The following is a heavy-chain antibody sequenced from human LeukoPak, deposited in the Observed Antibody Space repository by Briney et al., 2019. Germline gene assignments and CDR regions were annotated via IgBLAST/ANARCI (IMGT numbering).Heavy chain of an antibody. D-gene: IGHD1-14*01. Sequence: WGSLRLSCEASGFTFSNYIMHWVRQAPGKGLDWVAVTLEDGRYQSYSDSVKGRFTISRDNSKNTLFLQMNSLRGEDTAVYYCARVRGGGFRTADSWGQGTLVTVSS. J-gene: IGHJ4*02. V-gene: IGHV3-30*04. CDR1: GFTFSNYI. CDR3: ARVRGGGFRTADS. CDR2: TLEDGRYQ.